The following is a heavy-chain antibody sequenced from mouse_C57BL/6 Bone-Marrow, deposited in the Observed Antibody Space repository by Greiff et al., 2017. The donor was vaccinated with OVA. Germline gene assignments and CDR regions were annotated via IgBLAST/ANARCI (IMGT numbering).Heavy chain of an antibody. V-gene: IGHV14-4*01. J-gene: IGHJ2*01. CDR1: GFNIKDAY. CDR3: TTNGSSDY. Sequence: VQLQQSGAELVRPGASVKLSCTASGFNIKDAYMHWVKQRPEQGLEWIGWIDPENGDTEYASQFQGKATITADTSSNTAYLQLSSLTSEDTAVYYCTTNGSSDYWGQGTTLTVSS. D-gene: IGHD1-1*01. CDR2: IDPENGDT.